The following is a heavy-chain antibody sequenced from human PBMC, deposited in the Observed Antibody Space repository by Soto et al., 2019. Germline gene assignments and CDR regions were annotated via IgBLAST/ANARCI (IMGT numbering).Heavy chain of an antibody. J-gene: IGHJ6*02. CDR3: AKDSPGPLLWFGEGPLYYGMEV. V-gene: IGHV3-23*01. CDR2: ISGSGGST. D-gene: IGHD3-10*01. CDR1: GFTFSSYA. Sequence: GGSLRLSCAASGFTFSSYAMSWVRQAPGKGLEWVSAISGSGGSTYYADSVKGRFTISRDNSKNTLYLQMNSLRAEDTAVYYCAKDSPGPLLWFGEGPLYYGMEVWGQGTTVT.